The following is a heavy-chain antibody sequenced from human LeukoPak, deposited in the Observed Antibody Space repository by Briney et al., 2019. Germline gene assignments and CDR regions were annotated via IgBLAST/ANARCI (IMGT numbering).Heavy chain of an antibody. CDR1: GFTFTSYA. CDR2: MSVSGGST. Sequence: GGSLRLSCAASGFTFTSYAMSWVRQAPGKGLEWVSAMSVSGGSTYYADSVKGRFTVSRDNSKNALYLEMKSLRGEDTAVYYCAKDGVGDSSGYYLLEHWGQGTLVTVSS. D-gene: IGHD3-22*01. J-gene: IGHJ1*01. CDR3: AKDGVGDSSGYYLLEH. V-gene: IGHV3-23*01.